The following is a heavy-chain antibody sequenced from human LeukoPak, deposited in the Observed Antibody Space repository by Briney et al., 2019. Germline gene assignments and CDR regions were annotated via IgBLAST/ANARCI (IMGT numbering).Heavy chain of an antibody. D-gene: IGHD4-11*01. CDR3: ARGSPLQFFDY. CDR1: GGSFSGYY. CDR2: INHSGST. J-gene: IGHJ4*02. Sequence: PSETLSLTCAVYGGSFSGYYWSWIRQPPGKGLEWIGEINHSGSTNYNPSLKSRVTISVDTSKNQFSLKLSSVTAADTAVYYCARGSPLQFFDYWGQGTLVTVSS. V-gene: IGHV4-34*01.